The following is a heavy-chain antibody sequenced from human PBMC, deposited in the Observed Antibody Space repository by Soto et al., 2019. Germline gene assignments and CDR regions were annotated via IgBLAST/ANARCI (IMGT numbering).Heavy chain of an antibody. J-gene: IGHJ4*02. CDR3: ARDATVAGLYYFDY. CDR2: ISSSSSTI. Sequence: EVQLVESGGGLVQPGGSLRLSCAASGFTFSSYSMNWVRQAPGKGLEWVSYISSSSSTIYYADSAKGRFTISRDNAKNSLYLQMNSLRDEDTAVYYCARDATVAGLYYFDYWGQGTLVTVSS. D-gene: IGHD6-19*01. V-gene: IGHV3-48*02. CDR1: GFTFSSYS.